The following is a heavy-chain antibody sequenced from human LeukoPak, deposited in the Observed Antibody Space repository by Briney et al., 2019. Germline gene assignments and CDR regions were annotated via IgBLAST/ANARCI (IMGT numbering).Heavy chain of an antibody. CDR1: GGSFSGYY. D-gene: IGHD3-10*01. V-gene: IGHV4-34*01. CDR2: INHSGST. J-gene: IGHJ4*02. Sequence: KPSETLSLTCAVYGGSFSGYYWSWIRQPPGRGLEWIGEINHSGSTNYNPSLKSRVTISVDTSKNQFSLKLSSVTAADTAVYYCARGVRGVIRYFDYWGQGTLVTVSS. CDR3: ARGVRGVIRYFDY.